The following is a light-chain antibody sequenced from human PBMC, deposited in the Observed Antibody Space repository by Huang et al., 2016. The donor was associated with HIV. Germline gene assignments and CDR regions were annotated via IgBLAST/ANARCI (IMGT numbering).Light chain of an antibody. V-gene: IGKV3-11*01. CDR1: QSVNSY. CDR2: DAS. J-gene: IGKJ5*01. CDR3: QQRKYWPPIT. Sequence: ETVLTQSPATLSLSPGERATLSGRASQSVNSYLAWYQQKPGQTPRLLIYDASNRATGIPARFSGSGSGTDFTLTISSLEPEDFAVYYCQQRKYWPPITFGQGTRLEMK.